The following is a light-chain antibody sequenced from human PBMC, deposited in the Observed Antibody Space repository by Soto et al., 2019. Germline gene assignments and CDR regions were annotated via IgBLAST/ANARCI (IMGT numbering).Light chain of an antibody. CDR2: KAS. Sequence: DIPMTQSPSPLSGSVGDRVTITCRASQTSSSWLAWYQQKPGKAPKLLIYKASTLKSGVPSRFSGSGSGTEFTLTISSLQPDDFATYYCQHYNSYSEAFGQGTKVDIK. CDR3: QHYNSYSEA. V-gene: IGKV1-5*03. CDR1: QTSSSW. J-gene: IGKJ1*01.